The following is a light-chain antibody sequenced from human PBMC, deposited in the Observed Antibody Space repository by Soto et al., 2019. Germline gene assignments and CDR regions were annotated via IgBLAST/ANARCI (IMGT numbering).Light chain of an antibody. V-gene: IGKV1-5*03. CDR1: QSISSW. Sequence: DIQMTQSPSTLSASVGDRVTITCRASQSISSWLAWYQQKPGKAPKLLIYKASSLESGVPSRFSGSGSGTEFTLTISSLXXDDFATYYCQQYNSYPYTFGQGTKLEIK. CDR2: KAS. CDR3: QQYNSYPYT. J-gene: IGKJ2*01.